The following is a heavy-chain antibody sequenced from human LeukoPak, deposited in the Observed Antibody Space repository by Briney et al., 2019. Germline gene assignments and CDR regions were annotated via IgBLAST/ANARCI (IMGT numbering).Heavy chain of an antibody. CDR3: AKDPYHSLVATLSGGAFDI. D-gene: IGHD5-12*01. V-gene: IGHV3-9*01. CDR1: GLSVSSNF. CDR2: ISWNSGSI. Sequence: GGSLRLSCAATGLSVSSNFMSWVRQAPGKGLEWVSGISWNSGSIGYADSVKGRFTISRDNAKNSLYLQMNSLRAEDTALYYCAKDPYHSLVATLSGGAFDIWGQGTMVTVSS. J-gene: IGHJ3*02.